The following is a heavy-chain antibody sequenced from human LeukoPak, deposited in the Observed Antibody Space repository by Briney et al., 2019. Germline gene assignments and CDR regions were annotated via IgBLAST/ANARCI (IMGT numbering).Heavy chain of an antibody. D-gene: IGHD6-19*01. J-gene: IGHJ4*02. V-gene: IGHV3-30*02. CDR1: GFTFSSYG. CDR3: AKDLGSGWTTGPHQYFDY. Sequence: GGSLRLSCAASGFTFSSYGIHWVRQAPDKGLEWVAFIRYDGSNRYYADSVKGRFTISRDNSKNTLYLQMNSLRAEDTAVYYCAKDLGSGWTTGPHQYFDYWGQGTLVTVSS. CDR2: IRYDGSNR.